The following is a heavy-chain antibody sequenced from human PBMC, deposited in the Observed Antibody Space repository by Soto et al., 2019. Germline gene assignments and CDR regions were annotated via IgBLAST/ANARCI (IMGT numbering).Heavy chain of an antibody. CDR1: GGSICSYY. J-gene: IGHJ3*02. CDR2: IYYSGST. D-gene: IGHD6-13*01. Sequence: SETLSITCTVSGGSICSYYWSWIRQPPGKGLEWIGYIYYSGSTNYNPSLKSRVTISVDTSKNQFSLKLSSVTAADTAVYYCALSGSSSWDNDAFDIWGQGTMVTVSS. V-gene: IGHV4-59*01. CDR3: ALSGSSSWDNDAFDI.